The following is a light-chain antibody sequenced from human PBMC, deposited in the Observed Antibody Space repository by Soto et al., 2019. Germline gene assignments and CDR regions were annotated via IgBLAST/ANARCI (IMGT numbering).Light chain of an antibody. CDR1: QSVSSN. J-gene: IGKJ4*01. CDR2: GAS. V-gene: IGKV3-15*01. CDR3: QQYDRWPVT. Sequence: EIVMTQSPATLSVSPGERVTFSCRASQSVSSNLAWYQHKPGQAPRLLISGASTGATGIPARFSGSGSGTEFTRTINRLQAEDYEIYYCQQYDRWPVTFGGGTKVEIK.